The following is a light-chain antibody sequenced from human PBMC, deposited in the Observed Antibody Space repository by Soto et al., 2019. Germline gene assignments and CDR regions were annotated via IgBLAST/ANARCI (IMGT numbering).Light chain of an antibody. Sequence: QSVLTQPPSVSGAPGQRVTISCTGSSSNIGAGYNVHWYQQVPGTAPKLLIYGDSNRPSGVPDRFSGSKSGTSASLAITGLRAEDEGDYYCQPYDSSLSGWLFGGGPKLTFL. V-gene: IGLV1-40*01. CDR1: SSNIGAGYN. CDR2: GDS. CDR3: QPYDSSLSGWL. J-gene: IGLJ3*02.